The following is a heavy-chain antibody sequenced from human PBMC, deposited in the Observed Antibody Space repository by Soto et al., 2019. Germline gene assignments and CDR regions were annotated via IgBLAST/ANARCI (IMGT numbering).Heavy chain of an antibody. CDR1: GFTFSSYA. D-gene: IGHD4-4*01. CDR3: ARDDASGSNYRGMDV. CDR2: ISYDGSNK. V-gene: IGHV3-30-3*01. Sequence: QVQLVESGGGVVQPGRSLRLSCAASGFTFSSYAMHWVRQAPGKGLEWVAVISYDGSNKYYADSVKGRFTISRDNSKNTLYLQMNSLRAEDTAAYYCARDDASGSNYRGMDVWGQGTTVTVSS. J-gene: IGHJ6*02.